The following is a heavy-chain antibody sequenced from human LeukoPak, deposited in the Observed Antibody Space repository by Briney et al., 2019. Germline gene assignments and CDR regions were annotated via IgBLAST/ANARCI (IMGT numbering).Heavy chain of an antibody. CDR1: GFTFSDHW. CDR2: INQGGSDK. Sequence: GGSLRLSFAASGFTFSDHWMSWGRQAPGKGLEWVANINQGGSDKYYVDSVKGRFTISRDNANNLLYLQMNSLRGEDTAVYYCTRDRSRAEDDWGQGTLVTVSS. J-gene: IGHJ4*02. D-gene: IGHD1-14*01. V-gene: IGHV3-7*01. CDR3: TRDRSRAEDD.